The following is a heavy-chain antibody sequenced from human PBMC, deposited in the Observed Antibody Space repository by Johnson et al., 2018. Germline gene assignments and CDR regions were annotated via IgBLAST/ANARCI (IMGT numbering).Heavy chain of an antibody. Sequence: VQLVQSGGGVVQPGRSLRLSCAASGFTFSSFGMHWVRQAPGKGLEWVSGISWNSGSIGYADSVKGRFTISRDNAKNSLYLQMNSLRAEDTALYYCALAARPWYYYYGMDVWGQGTTVTVSS. V-gene: IGHV3-9*01. CDR2: ISWNSGSI. J-gene: IGHJ6*02. CDR1: GFTFSSFG. D-gene: IGHD6-6*01. CDR3: ALAARPWYYYYGMDV.